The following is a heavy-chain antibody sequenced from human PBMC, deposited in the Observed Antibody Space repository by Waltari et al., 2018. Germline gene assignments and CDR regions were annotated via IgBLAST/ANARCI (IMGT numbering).Heavy chain of an antibody. CDR1: GLTVSKFW. D-gene: IGHD3-10*01. J-gene: IGHJ4*02. CDR3: ARDRGYFDY. V-gene: IGHV3-7*01. CDR2: IKEDGGEK. Sequence: EVQLVESGGGLVQPGGSVRLSCAASGLTVSKFWMSWVRQAPGKGLEWVASIKEDGGEKYYVDSLKGRIIISRDNAKNSLYLQMNSLRVEDTAVYYCARDRGYFDYWGLGTLVTVSS.